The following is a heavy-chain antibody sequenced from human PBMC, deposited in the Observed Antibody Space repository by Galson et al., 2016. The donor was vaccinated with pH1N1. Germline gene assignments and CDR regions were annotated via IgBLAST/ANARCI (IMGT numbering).Heavy chain of an antibody. CDR3: AKDRYFDTICYYFESYY. CDR1: GGTFGSYG. V-gene: IGHV1-69*13. J-gene: IGHJ4*02. D-gene: IGHD3-9*01. Sequence: SVKVSCKASGGTFGSYGISWVRQAPGQGLEWMGGINPMGGINPVFKTSNYAQKFQGRVTITADESMSTAYMELRSLRSEDKAIYYCAKDRYFDTICYYFESYYWGQGALFTVSS. CDR2: INPMGGINPVFKTS.